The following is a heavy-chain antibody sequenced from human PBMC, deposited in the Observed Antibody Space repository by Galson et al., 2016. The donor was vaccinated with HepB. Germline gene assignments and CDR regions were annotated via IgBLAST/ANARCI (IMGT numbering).Heavy chain of an antibody. CDR1: GFNFSIYS. D-gene: IGHD3-10*01. Sequence: SLRLSCAASGFNFSIYSINWVRQAPGKGLEWISYISRTHRTIYYADSVKGRFTSSRDNVKNSLYLQMNSLRDEDTAVYYCVRDVFVSGKFAEFIYWYFDLWGRGTLVTVSS. CDR2: ISRTHRTI. J-gene: IGHJ2*01. V-gene: IGHV3-48*02. CDR3: VRDVFVSGKFAEFIYWYFDL.